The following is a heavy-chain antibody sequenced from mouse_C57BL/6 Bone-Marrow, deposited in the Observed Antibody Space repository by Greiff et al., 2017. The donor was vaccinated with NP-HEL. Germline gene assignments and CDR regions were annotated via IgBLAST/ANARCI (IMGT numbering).Heavy chain of an antibody. Sequence: EVNVVESGGGLVQPGGSLKLSCAASGFTFSDYYMYWVRQTPEKRLEWVAYISNGGGSTYYPDTVKGRFTISRDNAKNTLYLQMSRLKSEDTAMYYCARQNWDYWGQGTTLTVSS. CDR3: ARQNWDY. J-gene: IGHJ2*01. CDR2: ISNGGGST. V-gene: IGHV5-12*01. D-gene: IGHD4-1*01. CDR1: GFTFSDYY.